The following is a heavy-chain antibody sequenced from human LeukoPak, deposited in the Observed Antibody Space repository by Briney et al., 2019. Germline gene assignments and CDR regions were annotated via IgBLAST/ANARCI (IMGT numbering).Heavy chain of an antibody. J-gene: IGHJ3*02. V-gene: IGHV3-23*01. CDR3: AKGPQWATGVAFDI. Sequence: GGSLRLSCAASGFTFNNYAMNWVRQAPGKGLEWVSFVSGSGDRIYYAGSVKGRFTISRDNSKDTLYLQMNSLRAEDTALYYCAKGPQWATGVAFDIWRQGTMVTVSS. CDR1: GFTFNNYA. D-gene: IGHD6-19*01. CDR2: VSGSGDRI.